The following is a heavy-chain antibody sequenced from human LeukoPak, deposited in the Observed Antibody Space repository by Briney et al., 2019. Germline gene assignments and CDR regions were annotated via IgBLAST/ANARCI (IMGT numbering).Heavy chain of an antibody. J-gene: IGHJ4*02. CDR3: ARDDRGSSSSAGDY. V-gene: IGHV4-61*09. Sequence: PSETLSLTCTVSGGSISSGYNYWTWVRQPAGKGLEWIGHIYTYGKIDYNPSLESRVTISVDTSKNQFSLRLNSVTAANTAVYYCARDDRGSSSSAGDYWGQGTLVTVSS. CDR1: GGSISSGYNY. CDR2: IYTYGKI. D-gene: IGHD6-6*01.